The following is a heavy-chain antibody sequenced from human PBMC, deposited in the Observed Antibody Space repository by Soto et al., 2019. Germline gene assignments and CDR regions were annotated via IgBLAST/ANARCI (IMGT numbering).Heavy chain of an antibody. D-gene: IGHD3-10*01. CDR2: INHSGST. CDR1: GGSFSGYY. Sequence: SETLSLTCAVYGGSFSGYYWSWIRQPPGKGLEWIGEINHSGSTNYNPSLKSRVTISVDTSKNQFSLKLSSVTAADTAVYYCARAGGMRLRVRIWGQGTLVTVSS. J-gene: IGHJ4*02. V-gene: IGHV4-34*01. CDR3: ARAGGMRLRVRI.